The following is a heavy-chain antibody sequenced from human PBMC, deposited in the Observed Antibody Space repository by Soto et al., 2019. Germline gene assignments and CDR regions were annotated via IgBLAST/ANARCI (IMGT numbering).Heavy chain of an antibody. D-gene: IGHD2-21*01. CDR1: GFMFENYA. V-gene: IGHV3-9*01. J-gene: IGHJ1*01. CDR2: INWNGVNK. Sequence: LLLPFTVFGFMFENYAMHWVRQASGKGLEWVSGINWNGVNKGYADSVLVRFTISRDNAKKSLYLQMNYLRPEDTALYFCATDVPRFGEFWGYFQSWGQGTPVYVS. CDR3: ATDVPRFGEFWGYFQS.